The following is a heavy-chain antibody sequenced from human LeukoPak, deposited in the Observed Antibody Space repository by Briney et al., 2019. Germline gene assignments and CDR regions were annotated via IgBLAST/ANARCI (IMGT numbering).Heavy chain of an antibody. J-gene: IGHJ5*02. D-gene: IGHD5-18*01. CDR1: GGSISSYY. CDR2: ISYNGST. Sequence: SETLSLTCTVSGGSISSYYWSWIRQPPGKGLEWIGYISYNGSTNYNPSLKSRVTISVDTSKNQFSLKLSSVTAADTAVYYCGRQRRQLWIDPWGQGTLVTVSS. V-gene: IGHV4-59*08. CDR3: GRQRRQLWIDP.